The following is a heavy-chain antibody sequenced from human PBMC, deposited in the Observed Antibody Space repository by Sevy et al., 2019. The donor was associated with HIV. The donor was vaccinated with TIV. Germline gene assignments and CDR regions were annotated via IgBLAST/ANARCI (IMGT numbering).Heavy chain of an antibody. CDR2: VSGSGGST. V-gene: IGHV3-23*01. J-gene: IGHJ4*02. Sequence: GGSLRLSCAVSGFTLTSYAMNWVRQAPGKGLEWVSGVSGSGGSTYYADSVKGRFTISRDNCRNTLYLQINSLRAEDTAVYYCVKDAAYDNTYLDYWGQGTLVTVSS. CDR3: VKDAAYDNTYLDY. CDR1: GFTLTSYA. D-gene: IGHD3-22*01.